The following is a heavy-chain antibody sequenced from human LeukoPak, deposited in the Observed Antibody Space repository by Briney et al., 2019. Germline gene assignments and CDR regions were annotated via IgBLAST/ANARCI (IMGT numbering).Heavy chain of an antibody. V-gene: IGHV3-7*04. Sequence: AGGSLRLSCAASGFTFSSYWMSWVRQAPGKGLEWVANIKQDGSEKYYVDSVKGRFTISRGNAKNSLYLQMNSLRAEDTAAYYCARVDYGDYVGAFDIWGQGTMVTVSS. CDR2: IKQDGSEK. D-gene: IGHD4-17*01. CDR1: GFTFSSYW. CDR3: ARVDYGDYVGAFDI. J-gene: IGHJ3*02.